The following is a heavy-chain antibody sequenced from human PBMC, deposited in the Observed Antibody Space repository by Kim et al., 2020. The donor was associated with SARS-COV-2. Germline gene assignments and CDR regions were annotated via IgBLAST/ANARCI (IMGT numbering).Heavy chain of an antibody. Sequence: SETLSLTCTVSGGSISSGGYYWSWIRQHPGKGLEWIGYIYYSGSTYYNPSLKSRVTISVDTSKNQFSLKLSSVTAADTAVYYCARAKNMIVVVIGAFDIWGQGTMVAFSS. V-gene: IGHV4-31*03. CDR1: GGSISSGGYY. J-gene: IGHJ3*02. CDR3: ARAKNMIVVVIGAFDI. CDR2: IYYSGST. D-gene: IGHD3-22*01.